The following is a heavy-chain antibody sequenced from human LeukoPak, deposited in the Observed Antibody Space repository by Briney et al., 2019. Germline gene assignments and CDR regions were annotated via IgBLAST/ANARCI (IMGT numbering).Heavy chain of an antibody. CDR3: AKYGPQDSGSSHFDY. V-gene: IGHV3-23*01. D-gene: IGHD1-26*01. CDR2: IRDSDSST. J-gene: IGHJ4*02. Sequence: GGSLRLSCAASGFTFSSYAMSWVRQAPGKGLEWVSAIRDSDSSTHYADSVKGRFTTSRDNSKNTLFLQMNSLRAEDTAIYYCAKYGPQDSGSSHFDYWGRGALVTVSS. CDR1: GFTFSSYA.